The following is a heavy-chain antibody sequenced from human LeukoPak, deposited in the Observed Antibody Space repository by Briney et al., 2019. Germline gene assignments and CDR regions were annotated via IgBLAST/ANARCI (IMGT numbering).Heavy chain of an antibody. CDR1: GFTFSSYS. Sequence: GGSLRLSCAASGFTFSSYSMNWVRQAPGKGLEWVSSISSSSSYIYYADSVKGRFTISRDNAKNSLYPQMNSLRDEHTAVYYFGELRNSLIGGVWGQRTTVTISS. CDR3: GELRNSLIGGV. V-gene: IGHV3-21*01. D-gene: IGHD1-14*01. J-gene: IGHJ6*02. CDR2: ISSSSSYI.